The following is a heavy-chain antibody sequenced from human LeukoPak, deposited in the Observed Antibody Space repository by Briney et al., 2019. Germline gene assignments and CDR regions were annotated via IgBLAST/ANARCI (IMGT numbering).Heavy chain of an antibody. CDR2: ISSSSSYI. CDR3: ARARIVVVPAAITQRGRRGAFDI. Sequence: GGSLRLSCAASGFTFSSYSMNWVRQAPGKGLEWVSSISSSSSYIYYADSVKGRFTISRDNAKNSLYLQMNSLRAEDTAVYYCARARIVVVPAAITQRGRRGAFDIWGQGTMVTVSS. CDR1: GFTFSSYS. V-gene: IGHV3-21*01. J-gene: IGHJ3*02. D-gene: IGHD2-2*02.